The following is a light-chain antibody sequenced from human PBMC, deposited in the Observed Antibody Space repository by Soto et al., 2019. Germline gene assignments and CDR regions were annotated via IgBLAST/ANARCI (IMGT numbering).Light chain of an antibody. CDR1: SSDIGAYDY. Sequence: QSALTQPASLSGSPGQSITISCTGTSSDIGAYDYVSWFQQHPGKAPKLMISEVNNRPSGVSNRFSGSKSGNTAYLTISGLQVEDEAEYFCCSFTTTSNHVFGNATKVTV. CDR3: CSFTTTSNHV. V-gene: IGLV2-14*01. CDR2: EVN. J-gene: IGLJ1*01.